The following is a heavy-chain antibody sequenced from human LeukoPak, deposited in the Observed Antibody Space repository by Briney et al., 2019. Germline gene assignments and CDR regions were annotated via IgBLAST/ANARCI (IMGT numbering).Heavy chain of an antibody. D-gene: IGHD3-16*01. CDR3: AIVMITCGGVIDP. Sequence: ASVKVSCKASGYTFTGYYTHCVRQAPGQGLEWMGWINPNSGGTNYAQKFQGRVTMTRDTSISTAYMELSRLRSDDTAVYYCAIVMITCGGVIDPWGQGTLVTVSS. CDR2: INPNSGGT. J-gene: IGHJ5*02. V-gene: IGHV1-2*02. CDR1: GYTFTGYY.